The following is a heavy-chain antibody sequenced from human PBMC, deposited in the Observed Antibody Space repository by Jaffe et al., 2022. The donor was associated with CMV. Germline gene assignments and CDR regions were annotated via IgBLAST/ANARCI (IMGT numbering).Heavy chain of an antibody. CDR1: GFTFSSYE. D-gene: IGHD3-10*01. J-gene: IGHJ3*02. CDR3: ARRLTDYGSGSYYILGAPGDDAFDI. Sequence: EVQLVESGGGLVQPGGSLRLSCAASGFTFSSYEMNWVRQAPGKGLEWVSYISSSGSTIYYADSVKGRFTISRDNAKNSLYLQMNSLRAEDTAVYYCARRLTDYGSGSYYILGAPGDDAFDIWGQGTMVTVSS. CDR2: ISSSGSTI. V-gene: IGHV3-48*03.